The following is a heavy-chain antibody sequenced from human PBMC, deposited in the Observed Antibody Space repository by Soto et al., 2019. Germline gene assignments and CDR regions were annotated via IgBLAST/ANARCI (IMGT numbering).Heavy chain of an antibody. CDR1: GGSFSGYY. Sequence: SETLSLTCAVYGGSFSGYYWSWIRQPPGKGLEWIGEINHSGSTNYNPSLKSRVTISVDTSKNQFSLKLSSVTAADTAVYYCARVRNYDYIWGSYRSLFDYWGQGTLVTVSS. V-gene: IGHV4-34*01. CDR3: ARVRNYDYIWGSYRSLFDY. CDR2: INHSGST. J-gene: IGHJ4*02. D-gene: IGHD3-16*02.